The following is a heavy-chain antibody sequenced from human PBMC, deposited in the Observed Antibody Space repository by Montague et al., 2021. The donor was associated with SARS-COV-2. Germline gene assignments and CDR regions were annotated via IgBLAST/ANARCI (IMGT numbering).Heavy chain of an antibody. Sequence: SLRLSCAASGFTFGGYDMNWVHQAPGNGLEWVSAIGIGGDTYYLGSVKGRFIISRENAKNSLYLQMNSLRVGDTAVYYCARGGEWSSSSLPDYWGQGTLVTVSS. V-gene: IGHV3-13*04. CDR2: IGIGGDT. J-gene: IGHJ4*02. CDR3: ARGGEWSSSSLPDY. D-gene: IGHD6-6*01. CDR1: GFTFGGYD.